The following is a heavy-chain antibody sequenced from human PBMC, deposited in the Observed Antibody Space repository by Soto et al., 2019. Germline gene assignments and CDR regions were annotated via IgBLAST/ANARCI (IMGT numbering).Heavy chain of an antibody. CDR3: ARSLHWCASSGYFTLDY. V-gene: IGHV4-59*01. J-gene: IGHJ4*02. D-gene: IGHD3-22*01. CDR1: GGSISSYC. CDR2: IYYSGST. Sequence: SETVSLTCTVSGGSISSYCCSWIRQPPGKGLEWIGCIYYSGSTNYNPSRKMRVTIAVETSKNQFSLKLSSVTAADTAVYYCARSLHWCASSGYFTLDYWAQGTLVPVSS.